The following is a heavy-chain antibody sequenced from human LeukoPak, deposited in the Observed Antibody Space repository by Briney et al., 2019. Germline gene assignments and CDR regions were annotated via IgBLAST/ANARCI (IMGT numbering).Heavy chain of an antibody. J-gene: IGHJ4*02. CDR3: ARLVATIEGFDY. CDR1: GFTLSSYS. CDR2: INSGSNTI. V-gene: IGHV3-48*01. D-gene: IGHD5-12*01. Sequence: GGSLRLSCAASGFTLSSYSRNWVRQAPGKGLEGVSYINSGSNTIYYADSVKGRFTISRDNAKSSLYLQMNSLRAEDTAVYYCARLVATIEGFDYWGQGTLVTVSS.